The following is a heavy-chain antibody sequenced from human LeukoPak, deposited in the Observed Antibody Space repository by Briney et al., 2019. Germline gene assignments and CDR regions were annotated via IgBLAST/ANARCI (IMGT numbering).Heavy chain of an antibody. CDR3: AKDDRWLQFCC. V-gene: IGHV3-23*01. J-gene: IGHJ4*02. Sequence: GGTLRLSCAASGFTFSSYAMSWVRQAPGKGLEWVSGIIPSGHTTYYADSVRGRFTISRDNSRNTVYLQMNSLRAEDTAVYYCAKDDRWLQFCCWGQGTLVTVSA. CDR2: IIPSGHTT. D-gene: IGHD5-24*01. CDR1: GFTFSSYA.